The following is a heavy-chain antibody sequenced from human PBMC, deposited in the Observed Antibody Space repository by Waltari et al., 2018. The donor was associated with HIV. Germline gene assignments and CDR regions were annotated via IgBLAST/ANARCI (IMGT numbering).Heavy chain of an antibody. CDR3: VRGYAAAAPYYGLDV. D-gene: IGHD6-13*01. V-gene: IGHV4-34*02. J-gene: IGHJ6*02. CDR1: GESFSGYS. Sequence: VRLESWGTGPLKPSETLSLSCSVYGESFSGYSWSWIRQFPERGLEWIAEVNHVGSAKYNPSLESRVSISVDTSKKQFYLKVRSVTAADTAVYYCVRGYAAAAPYYGLDVWGQGTAVSVSS. CDR2: VNHVGSA.